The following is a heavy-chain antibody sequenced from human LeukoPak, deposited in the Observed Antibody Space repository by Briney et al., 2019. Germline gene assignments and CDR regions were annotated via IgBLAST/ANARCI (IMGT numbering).Heavy chain of an antibody. CDR2: VLPIFNKT. D-gene: IGHD3-22*01. J-gene: IGHJ4*02. CDR1: GGTFSNYA. Sequence: SVKVSCKASGGTFSNYAINWVRQAPGQGLEWVGGVLPIFNKTNYAQKFQGRVTITTDEFTSAAYMELSSLRSEDTAVYYYVRDGRKYYDSSVLDHDYWGQGTLVTVSS. CDR3: VRDGRKYYDSSVLDHDY. V-gene: IGHV1-69*05.